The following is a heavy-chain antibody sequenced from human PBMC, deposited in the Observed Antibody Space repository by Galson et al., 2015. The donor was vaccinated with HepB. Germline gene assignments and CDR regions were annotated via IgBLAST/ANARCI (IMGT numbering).Heavy chain of an antibody. V-gene: IGHV1-8*01. CDR2: MNPNSGNT. Sequence: SVKVSCKASGYTFTSYDINWVRQATGQGLEWMGWMNPNSGNTGYAQKFQGRVTMTRNTSISTAYMELSSLRSEDTAVYYCAREAGPSAETGYYYYYMDVWGKGTTVTVSS. D-gene: IGHD6-13*01. CDR3: AREAGPSAETGYYYYYMDV. CDR1: GYTFTSYD. J-gene: IGHJ6*03.